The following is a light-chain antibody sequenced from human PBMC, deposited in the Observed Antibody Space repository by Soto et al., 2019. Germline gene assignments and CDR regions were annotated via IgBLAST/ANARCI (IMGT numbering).Light chain of an antibody. CDR3: STYINSITFVI. CDR1: GSDVGRYNY. CDR2: EVT. J-gene: IGLJ2*01. V-gene: IGLV2-14*01. Sequence: QSVVTQPDSVSGSPGQSITISCTGTGSDVGRYNYVSWYQQHPGKAPKLMIYEVTNRPSGVSTRFSGSKSGNTASLTISGLQAEDEGDYYCSTYINSITFVIFGGGTKVTVL.